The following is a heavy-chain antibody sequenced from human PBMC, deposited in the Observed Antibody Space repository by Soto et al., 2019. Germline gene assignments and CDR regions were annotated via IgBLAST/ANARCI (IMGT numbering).Heavy chain of an antibody. V-gene: IGHV1-3*01. CDR1: GYTFSTYT. CDR3: ARGGGGKLDY. D-gene: IGHD2-15*01. J-gene: IGHJ4*02. CDR2: INAGNDNT. Sequence: QVPLVQSGAEVKKPGASVKVSCKASGYTFSTYTMHWVRQAPGQRLECMGWINAGNDNTKYSQKFQGRVTITRDTSASTAYMELSSLRSEDTAVYYCARGGGGKLDYWGQGTLVTVSS.